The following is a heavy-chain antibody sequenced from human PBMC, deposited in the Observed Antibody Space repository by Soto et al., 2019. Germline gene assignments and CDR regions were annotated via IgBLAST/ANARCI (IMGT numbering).Heavy chain of an antibody. J-gene: IGHJ4*02. CDR3: ARDRVYSSSWVDY. V-gene: IGHV3-30-3*01. Sequence: QVQLVESGGGVVQPGRSLRLSCAASGFTFSGYAMHWVRQAPGKGLEWVAVISYDGSNKYYADSVKGRFTISRDNSKNTLYLQMNSLRAEDTAVYYCARDRVYSSSWVDYWGQGTLVTVSS. CDR2: ISYDGSNK. CDR1: GFTFSGYA. D-gene: IGHD6-13*01.